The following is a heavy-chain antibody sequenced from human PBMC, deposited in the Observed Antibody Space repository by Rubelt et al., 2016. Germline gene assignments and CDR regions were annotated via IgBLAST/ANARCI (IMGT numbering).Heavy chain of an antibody. CDR3: ARDQLALYAFDI. V-gene: IGHV1-18*01. CDR2: ISAYDGNT. J-gene: IGHJ3*02. D-gene: IGHD1-1*01. CDR1: GYTFTSYG. Sequence: QVQLVQSGAEVKKPGASVKVSCKASGYTFTSYGISWVRQAPGQGLEWMGWISAYDGNTNYAQKLQGGVTRTTDTSTSTAYMELRSLRSDDTAVYFCARDQLALYAFDIWGQGTMVTVSS.